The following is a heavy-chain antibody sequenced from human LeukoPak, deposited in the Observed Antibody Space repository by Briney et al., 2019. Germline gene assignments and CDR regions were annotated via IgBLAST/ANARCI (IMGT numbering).Heavy chain of an antibody. Sequence: ASVKVSCKVSGNTLTELSMHWVRQAPGKGLEWMGGFDPEDGETIYAQKFQGRVTMAEDTSTDTAYMELSNLRSEDTAVYYCATSHGSGSPVDYWGQGTLVTVSS. CDR2: FDPEDGET. CDR1: GNTLTELS. CDR3: ATSHGSGSPVDY. J-gene: IGHJ4*02. D-gene: IGHD1-26*01. V-gene: IGHV1-24*01.